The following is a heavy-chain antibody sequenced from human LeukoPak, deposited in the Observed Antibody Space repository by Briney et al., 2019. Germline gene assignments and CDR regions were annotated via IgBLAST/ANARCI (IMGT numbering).Heavy chain of an antibody. CDR1: GFTFSSYA. CDR3: AKDAPDTAMAYNWFDP. D-gene: IGHD5-18*01. J-gene: IGHJ5*02. V-gene: IGHV3-23*01. Sequence: GGSLRLSCAASGFTFSSYAMSWVRQAPGKGVEWVSAISGSGGSTYYADSVKGRFTISRDNSKNTLYLQMNSLRAEDTAVYYCAKDAPDTAMAYNWFDPWGQGTLVTVSS. CDR2: ISGSGGST.